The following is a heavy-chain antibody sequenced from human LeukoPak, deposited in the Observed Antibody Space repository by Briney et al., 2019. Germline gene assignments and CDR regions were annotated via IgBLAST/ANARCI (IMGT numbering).Heavy chain of an antibody. Sequence: PGGSLRLSCAASGFTFSSNGMHWVRQAPGKGLEWVAFIRYDGSNKYYADSVKGRFTISRDNSKNTLYLQMNSLRAEDTAVYYCANEGYCSGGSCRPIDYWGQGTLVTVSS. CDR1: GFTFSSNG. D-gene: IGHD2-15*01. V-gene: IGHV3-30*02. J-gene: IGHJ4*02. CDR2: IRYDGSNK. CDR3: ANEGYCSGGSCRPIDY.